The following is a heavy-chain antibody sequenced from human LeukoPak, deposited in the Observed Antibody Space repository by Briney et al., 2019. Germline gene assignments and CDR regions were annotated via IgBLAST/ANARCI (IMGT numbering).Heavy chain of an antibody. V-gene: IGHV3-48*02. J-gene: IGHJ3*02. CDR2: ISSSSII. CDR1: GFTFSSYS. CDR3: ARDRFYAFDI. Sequence: GGSLRLSCAASGFTFSSYSMNWVRQAPGKGLEWVSYISSSSIIDYADSVKGRFTISRDNAKNSLYLQMNSLRDEDTAVYYCARDRFYAFDIWGQGTMVTVSS.